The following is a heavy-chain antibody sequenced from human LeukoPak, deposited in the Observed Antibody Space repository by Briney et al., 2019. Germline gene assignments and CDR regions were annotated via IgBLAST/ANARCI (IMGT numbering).Heavy chain of an antibody. V-gene: IGHV4-59*08. Sequence: PSETPSLTCTVSGDSISIYYWSWIRQSPGKGLEYIGYFYNSGSTSYNPSLESRATISVDTSKNQFSLELSSVTAADTAVYYCARSPVLYHFDYWGQGTLVTVSS. J-gene: IGHJ4*02. CDR1: GDSISIYY. D-gene: IGHD5/OR15-5a*01. CDR2: FYNSGST. CDR3: ARSPVLYHFDY.